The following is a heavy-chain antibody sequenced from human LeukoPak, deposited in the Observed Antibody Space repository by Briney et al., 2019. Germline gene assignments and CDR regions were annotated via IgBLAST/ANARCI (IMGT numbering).Heavy chain of an antibody. Sequence: SRTLSLTCTVSGGSISSHYWSWIRQPPGKGLEWIGYVFYSGGTNYNPSLKSRVSISVDTSKKQLSLKLSSVTAADTAVYYCARVVPKQQLVDAFDIWGQGTMVTVSS. V-gene: IGHV4-59*11. CDR1: GGSISSHY. CDR3: ARVVPKQQLVDAFDI. J-gene: IGHJ3*02. CDR2: VFYSGGT. D-gene: IGHD6-13*01.